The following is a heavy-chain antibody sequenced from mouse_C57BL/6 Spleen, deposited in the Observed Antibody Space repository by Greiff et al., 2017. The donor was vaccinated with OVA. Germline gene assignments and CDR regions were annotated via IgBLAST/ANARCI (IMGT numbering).Heavy chain of an antibody. J-gene: IGHJ2*01. CDR1: GYTFTSYW. Sequence: QVQLQQPGAELVKPGASVKMSCKASGYTFTSYWITWVKQRPGQGLEWIGDIYPGSGSTNYNEKFKSKATLTVDTSSSTAYMQLSSRTSEDSAVYYCARGRGYDYDDYFDYWGQGTTLTVSA. CDR2: IYPGSGST. D-gene: IGHD2-4*01. V-gene: IGHV1-55*01. CDR3: ARGRGYDYDDYFDY.